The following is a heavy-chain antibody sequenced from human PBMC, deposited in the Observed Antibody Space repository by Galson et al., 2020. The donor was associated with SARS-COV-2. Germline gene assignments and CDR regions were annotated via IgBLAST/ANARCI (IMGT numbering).Heavy chain of an antibody. CDR1: GFSLSTSGVG. CDR3: AHRLGIVGAPYFDY. CDR2: IYWDDDK. J-gene: IGHJ4*02. D-gene: IGHD1-26*01. V-gene: IGHV2-5*02. Sequence: KMSGPTLVKPTQTLTLTCTFSGFSLSTSGVGVGWIRQPTGKALEWLALIYWDDDKRYSPSLKSRLTITKDTSKNQVVLTMTNMDPVDTATYYCAHRLGIVGAPYFDYWGQGTLVTVSS.